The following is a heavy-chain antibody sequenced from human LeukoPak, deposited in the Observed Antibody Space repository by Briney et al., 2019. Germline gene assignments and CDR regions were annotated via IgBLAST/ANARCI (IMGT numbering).Heavy chain of an antibody. J-gene: IGHJ5*02. V-gene: IGHV4-59*01. Sequence: MSSETLSLTCTVSGGSISSYYWSWIRQPPGKGLEWIGYIYYSGSTNYNPSLKSRVTISVDTSKNQFSLKLSSVTAADTAVYYCARSSLMVYYNWFDPWGQGTLVTVSS. CDR3: ARSSLMVYYNWFDP. D-gene: IGHD2-8*01. CDR2: IYYSGST. CDR1: GGSISSYY.